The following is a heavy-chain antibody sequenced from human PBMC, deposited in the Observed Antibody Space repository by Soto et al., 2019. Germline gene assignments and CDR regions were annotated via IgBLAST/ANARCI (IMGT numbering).Heavy chain of an antibody. CDR3: ARIRNPGYYFDY. Sequence: GGSLRLSCAASGFTFSGYWMSWVRQTPGKGLEWVAAIKQDGSEKYYVDSVKGRFTISRDNAESSLYLQVSSLRAEDTAVYYCARIRNPGYYFDYWRQGTLVTVSS. CDR1: GFTFSGYW. J-gene: IGHJ4*02. V-gene: IGHV3-7*01. CDR2: IKQDGSEK.